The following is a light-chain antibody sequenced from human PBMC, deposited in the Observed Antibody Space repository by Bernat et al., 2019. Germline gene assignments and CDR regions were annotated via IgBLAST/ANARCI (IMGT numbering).Light chain of an antibody. CDR2: AAA. V-gene: IGKV1-39*01. Sequence: DIQMTQSPSSLSASVGDRVTITCRASQSISSYLNWYQQKPGKAPNLLIYAAASLQSGVPSRFSGSGSGTHFTLTISSLQPEDFATYYCQQSYSTLPITCGQETRLEN. CDR3: QQSYSTLPIT. J-gene: IGKJ5*01. CDR1: QSISSY.